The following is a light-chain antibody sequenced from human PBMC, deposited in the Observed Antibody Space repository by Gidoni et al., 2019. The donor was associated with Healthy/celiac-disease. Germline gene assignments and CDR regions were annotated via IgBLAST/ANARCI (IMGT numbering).Light chain of an antibody. Sequence: DIQMTQSPSTLSASVGDRVTITCRASQSISSWLAWYQQKPGKAPKPLIYKASSLESGVPSRFSGSGSGTEFTLTISSLQPDDFATDYCQQYNSYSGTFGQGTKVEIK. CDR1: QSISSW. CDR3: QQYNSYSGT. CDR2: KAS. V-gene: IGKV1-5*03. J-gene: IGKJ1*01.